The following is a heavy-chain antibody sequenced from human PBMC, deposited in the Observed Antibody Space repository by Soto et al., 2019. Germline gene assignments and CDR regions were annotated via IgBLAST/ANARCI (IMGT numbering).Heavy chain of an antibody. Sequence: QITLKESGPTLVKPTQTLTLTCTFSGFSLSTSGVGVGWIRQPPGKALEWLALIYWDDDKRYSPSLKSRLTITQDTSKNQVVLTMTNMDPVDTATYYCALTVLYSGYDYWGKTDAFDIWGQGTMVTVSS. CDR2: IYWDDDK. V-gene: IGHV2-5*02. CDR1: GFSLSTSGVG. CDR3: ALTVLYSGYDYWGKTDAFDI. D-gene: IGHD5-12*01. J-gene: IGHJ3*02.